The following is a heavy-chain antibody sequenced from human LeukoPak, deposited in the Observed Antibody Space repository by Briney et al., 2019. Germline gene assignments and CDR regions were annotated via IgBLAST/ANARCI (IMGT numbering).Heavy chain of an antibody. V-gene: IGHV4-31*03. CDR2: IYYSGST. J-gene: IGHJ4*02. D-gene: IGHD3-10*01. CDR3: ARAPITMVRGDNFDY. Sequence: SETLSLTCTVSGGSISSGGYYWSWIRQHPGKGLEWIGYIYYSGSTYYNPSLKSRVTISVDTSKNQFSLKLSSVTAADTAVYYCARAPITMVRGDNFDYWGQGTLVTVSS. CDR1: GGSISSGGYY.